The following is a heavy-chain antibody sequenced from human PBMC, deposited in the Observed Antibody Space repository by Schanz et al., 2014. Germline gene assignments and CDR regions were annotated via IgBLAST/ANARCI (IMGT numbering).Heavy chain of an antibody. J-gene: IGHJ4*02. CDR2: IWYDGNNK. Sequence: VQLLESGGGLVQPGESLRLSCAASGFTFTTYAMTWVRQAPGKGLEWVAIIWYDGNNKKYADSVKGRFTISRDNSNNTEYLQMSVLRAENTAVYYGAGEDCSATSCYFRYWGQGTLVTVSS. D-gene: IGHD2-21*01. V-gene: IGHV3-33*08. CDR3: AGEDCSATSCYFRY. CDR1: GFTFTTYA.